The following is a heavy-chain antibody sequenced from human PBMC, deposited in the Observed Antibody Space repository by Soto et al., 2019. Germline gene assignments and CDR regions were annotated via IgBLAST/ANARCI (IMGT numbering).Heavy chain of an antibody. V-gene: IGHV1-2*04. J-gene: IGHJ3*02. Sequence: ASVKVSCKASGFTFTGYYMHWVRQAPGQGLEWMGWINPNSGGTNYAQKFQGWVTMTRDTSISTAYMELSRLRSDDTAVYYCARARYENAFDIWGQGTMVTVSS. CDR1: GFTFTGYY. CDR3: ARARYENAFDI. CDR2: INPNSGGT. D-gene: IGHD1-20*01.